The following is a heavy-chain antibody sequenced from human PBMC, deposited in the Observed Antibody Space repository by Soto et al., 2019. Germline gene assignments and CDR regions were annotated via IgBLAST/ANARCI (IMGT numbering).Heavy chain of an antibody. CDR2: IYWDDDK. Sequence: QITLKESGPTLVKPTQTLTLTCTFSGFSLSTSGVGVGWIRQPPGKAPEWLALIYWDDDKRYSPSLKSRLTITKDPSKNQAVRAMTNMDPVDTATYYCAHQDTWDAFDIWGQGTLVTVSS. J-gene: IGHJ3*02. V-gene: IGHV2-5*02. CDR1: GFSLSTSGVG. D-gene: IGHD5-18*01. CDR3: AHQDTWDAFDI.